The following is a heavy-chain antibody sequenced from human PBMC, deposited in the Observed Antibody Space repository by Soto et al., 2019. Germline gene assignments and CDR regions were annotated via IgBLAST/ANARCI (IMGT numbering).Heavy chain of an antibody. Sequence: QVQLVQSGAEVKKPGASVKVSCKASGYTFTSYDIKWVRQATGQGLEWMGWMNPNSGNTGYAQKLQGRVTMTSNTSISTAYMELSSLRSEDTSVYYGAREKTSYGMDVWGQGTTVTVSS. CDR3: AREKTSYGMDV. CDR1: GYTFTSYD. V-gene: IGHV1-8*01. CDR2: MNPNSGNT. J-gene: IGHJ6*02.